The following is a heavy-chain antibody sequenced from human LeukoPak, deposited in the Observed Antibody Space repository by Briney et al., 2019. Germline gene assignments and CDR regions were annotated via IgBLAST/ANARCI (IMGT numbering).Heavy chain of an antibody. J-gene: IGHJ4*01. D-gene: IGHD3-10*01. CDR1: GFTFSTFA. Sequence: PGGSLRLSCAASGFTFSTFAMSWVRQAPGKGLEWVSIITDGGISTFYADSLSGRFTISRDNSKNTLYLQMKNLRAADTATYYCAKMAAARGRHGSATHCGQGTLVAVSS. CDR2: ITDGGIST. CDR3: AKMAAARGRHGSATH. V-gene: IGHV3-23*01.